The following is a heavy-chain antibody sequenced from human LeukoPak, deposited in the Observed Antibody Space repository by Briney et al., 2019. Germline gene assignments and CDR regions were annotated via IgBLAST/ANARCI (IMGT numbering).Heavy chain of an antibody. CDR1: GYTLPDYY. V-gene: IGHV1-2*06. Sequence: ASVKVSCKASGYTLPDYYMHWVRQAPGQGLKWMVRINPNSGGTNYGQKFQGRVTMTRDTSISTAYMELSRLRSDDSAVYYCARSELETAMGIFDYWGQGTLVTVSS. CDR2: INPNSGGT. CDR3: ARSELETAMGIFDY. D-gene: IGHD5-18*01. J-gene: IGHJ4*02.